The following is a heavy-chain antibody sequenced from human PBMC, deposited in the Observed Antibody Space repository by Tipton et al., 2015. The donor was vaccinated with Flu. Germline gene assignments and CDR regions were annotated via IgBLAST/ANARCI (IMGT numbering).Heavy chain of an antibody. CDR3: AKDRARGVVVAATAVFDY. Sequence: QLVQSGGGVVQPGRSLRLSCAASGFTFSSYGMHWVRQAPGKGLEWVAVIWYDGSNKYYADSVKGRFTISRDNSKNTLYLQMNSLRAEDTAVYYCAKDRARGVVVAATAVFDYWGQGTLVTVSS. D-gene: IGHD2-15*01. J-gene: IGHJ4*02. V-gene: IGHV3-33*06. CDR1: GFTFSSYG. CDR2: IWYDGSNK.